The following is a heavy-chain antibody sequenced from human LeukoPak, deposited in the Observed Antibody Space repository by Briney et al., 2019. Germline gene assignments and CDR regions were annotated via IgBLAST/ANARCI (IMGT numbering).Heavy chain of an antibody. CDR3: ARDSGYSYGVDY. J-gene: IGHJ4*02. D-gene: IGHD5-18*01. V-gene: IGHV1-18*01. CDR2: ISAYNGNT. Sequence: ASVKVSCKASGSSFTSYGISWVRQAPGQGLEWMGWISAYNGNTNYAQKLQGRVTITADESTSTAYMELSSLRSEDTAVYYCARDSGYSYGVDYWGQGTLVTVSS. CDR1: GSSFTSYG.